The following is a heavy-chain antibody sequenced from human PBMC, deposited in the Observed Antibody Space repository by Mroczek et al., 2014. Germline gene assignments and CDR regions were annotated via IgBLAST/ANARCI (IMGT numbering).Heavy chain of an antibody. D-gene: IGHD4-17*01. CDR2: ISYDGSNK. J-gene: IGHJ6*02. CDR1: GFTFSSYA. CDR3: ARAGTVTTRNLYYYYYYGMDV. Sequence: QVQLVESGGGVVQPGRSLRLSCAASGFTFSSYAMHWVRQAPGKGLEWVAVISYDGSNKYYADSVKGRFTISRDNSKNTLYLQMNSLRAEDTAVYYCARAGTVTTRNLYYYYYYGMDVWGQGTTVTVSS. V-gene: IGHV3-30-3*01.